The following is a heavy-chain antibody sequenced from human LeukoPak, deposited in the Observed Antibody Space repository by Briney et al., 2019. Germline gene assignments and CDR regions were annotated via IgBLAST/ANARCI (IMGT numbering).Heavy chain of an antibody. Sequence: SGTLSLTCAVYGGSFSGYYWTWIRQTPEKGLEWIGEMNPSGSTNYNPSLKSRVTISVDTSKNQFSLELSSVTAADTAVYYCARGRQDVTMIVVVMTAVSYYLDVWGKGTTVTVS. CDR2: MNPSGST. CDR3: ARGRQDVTMIVVVMTAVSYYLDV. J-gene: IGHJ6*03. D-gene: IGHD3-22*01. CDR1: GGSFSGYY. V-gene: IGHV4-34*01.